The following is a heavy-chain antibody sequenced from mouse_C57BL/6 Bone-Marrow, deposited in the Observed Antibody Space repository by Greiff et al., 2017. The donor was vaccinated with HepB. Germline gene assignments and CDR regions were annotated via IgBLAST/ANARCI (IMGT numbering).Heavy chain of an antibody. V-gene: IGHV3-6*01. D-gene: IGHD3-1*01. CDR2: ISYDGSN. Sequence: VQLKESGPGLVKPSQSLSLTCSVTGYSITSGYYWNWIRQFPGNKLEWMGYISYDGSNNYNPSLKNRISITRDTSKNQFFLKLNSVTTEDTATYYCAKDRGGYFDFWGTGTTVTVSS. J-gene: IGHJ1*03. CDR3: AKDRGGYFDF. CDR1: GYSITSGYY.